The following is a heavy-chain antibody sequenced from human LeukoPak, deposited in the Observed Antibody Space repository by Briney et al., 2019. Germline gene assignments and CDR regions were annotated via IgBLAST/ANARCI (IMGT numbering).Heavy chain of an antibody. D-gene: IGHD4-17*01. CDR1: GGTFSSYA. Sequence: SVKVSCKASGGTFSSYAISWVRQAPGQGLEWMGGIIPIFGTANYAQKFQGRVTITADESTSTAYMELSSLRSEDTAVYYCARASTVTTTSPYYYYYYYMDVWGKGTTVTVSS. V-gene: IGHV1-69*13. J-gene: IGHJ6*03. CDR3: ARASTVTTTSPYYYYYYYMDV. CDR2: IIPIFGTA.